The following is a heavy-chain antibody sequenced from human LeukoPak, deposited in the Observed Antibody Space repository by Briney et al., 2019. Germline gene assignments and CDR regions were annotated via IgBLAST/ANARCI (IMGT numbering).Heavy chain of an antibody. CDR2: IGAAGYT. D-gene: IGHD3-16*01. Sequence: QPGGSLRLSCEASGFTFSSYDMYWVRHPSGKGLEWVSAIGAAGYTYYPDSVQGRFTIYRENGRNFLYLQMHGLRGGDTAVYFCVRGVIGSSYDYSWGRARPYYFDYWGQGIQVTVSS. J-gene: IGHJ4*02. V-gene: IGHV3-13*01. CDR1: GFTFSSYD. CDR3: VRGVIGSSYDYSWGRARPYYFDY.